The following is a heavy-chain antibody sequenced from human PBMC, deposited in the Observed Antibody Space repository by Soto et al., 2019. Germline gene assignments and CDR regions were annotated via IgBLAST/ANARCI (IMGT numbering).Heavy chain of an antibody. CDR3: ARADCDSWSGYFDY. CDR1: GGSVSSDNYY. CDR2: IYHSGST. D-gene: IGHD3-3*01. Sequence: QVHLQESGPGLVKPSETLSLTCTVSGGSVSSDNYYWTWIRQPPGKGLEWIGHIYHSGSTNYNPSLKSRVTRSVDTSKTRFSLKVTSVTAADTAIYYCARADCDSWSGYFDYWGQGTLVTVSS. J-gene: IGHJ4*02. V-gene: IGHV4-61*01.